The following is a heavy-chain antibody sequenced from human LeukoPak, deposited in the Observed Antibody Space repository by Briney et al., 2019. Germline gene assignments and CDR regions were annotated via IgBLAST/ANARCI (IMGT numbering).Heavy chain of an antibody. D-gene: IGHD6-13*01. Sequence: GESLKISCKGSGSRFTSYWIGWVRQMPGKGLEWMGIIYPGDSDTRYSPSFQGQVTISADKSISTAYLQWSSLKASDTAMYYCARQIPVVAAAGTFDYWGQGTLVTVSS. CDR2: IYPGDSDT. J-gene: IGHJ4*02. V-gene: IGHV5-51*01. CDR3: ARQIPVVAAAGTFDY. CDR1: GSRFTSYW.